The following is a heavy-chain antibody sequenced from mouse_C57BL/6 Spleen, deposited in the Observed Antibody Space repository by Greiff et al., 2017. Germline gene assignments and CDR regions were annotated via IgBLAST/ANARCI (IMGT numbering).Heavy chain of an antibody. D-gene: IGHD2-3*01. J-gene: IGHJ2*01. Sequence: QVQLQQPGAELVMPGASVKLSCKASGYTFTSYWMHWVKQRPGQGLEWIGEIDPSDSYTNYNQKFKGKSTLTVDKSSSTAYMQLSSLTSEDSAVYYCARKNDGYPYFGYWGHGTTLTVSS. CDR2: IDPSDSYT. CDR3: ARKNDGYPYFGY. V-gene: IGHV1-69*01. CDR1: GYTFTSYW.